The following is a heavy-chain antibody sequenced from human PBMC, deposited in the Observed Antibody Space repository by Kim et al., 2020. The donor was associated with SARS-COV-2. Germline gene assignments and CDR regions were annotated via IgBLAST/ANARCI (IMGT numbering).Heavy chain of an antibody. Sequence: GGSLRLSCAASGFTFSSYAMSWVRQAPGKGLEWVSAISGSGGSTYYADSVKGRFTISRDNSKNTLYLQMNSLRAEDTAVYYCAKSGPREVLMYNWFDPWGQGTLVTVSS. D-gene: IGHD2-8*01. V-gene: IGHV3-23*01. CDR2: ISGSGGST. CDR3: AKSGPREVLMYNWFDP. J-gene: IGHJ5*02. CDR1: GFTFSSYA.